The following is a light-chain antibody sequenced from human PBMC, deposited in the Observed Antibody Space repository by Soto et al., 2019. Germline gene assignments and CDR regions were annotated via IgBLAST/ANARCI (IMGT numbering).Light chain of an antibody. V-gene: IGLV1-40*01. CDR2: DNN. Sequence: QSVLTQPPSVSGAPGQRVTISCTGSSSNLGAGAGYDVHWYQQVPGTAPKLLIYDNNNRPSGVPDRFSGSKSGTSASLAITGLQPEDEADYICGSFTTNRIWVFGGGTKLTV. J-gene: IGLJ3*02. CDR1: SSNLGAGAGYD. CDR3: GSFTTNRIWV.